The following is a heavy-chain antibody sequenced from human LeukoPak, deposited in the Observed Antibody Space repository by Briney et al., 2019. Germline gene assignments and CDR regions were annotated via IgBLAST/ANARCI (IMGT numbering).Heavy chain of an antibody. J-gene: IGHJ6*03. CDR2: ISSAGETT. CDR1: GFSLSGYR. D-gene: IGHD3-22*01. CDR3: ATYFYDTGGHLHYMAV. Sequence: GGSLRLSCAASGFSLSGYRKIWVRQAPGQGLEWVSFISSAGETTYYADSVRGRFTISRYNAKNLLYLEMTSLRAEDTAVYYCATYFYDTGGHLHYMAVWGKGTRVASP. V-gene: IGHV3-48*03.